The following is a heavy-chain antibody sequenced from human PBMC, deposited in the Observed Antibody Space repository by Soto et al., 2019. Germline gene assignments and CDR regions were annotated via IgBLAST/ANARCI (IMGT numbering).Heavy chain of an antibody. CDR2: ISWNSGSI. V-gene: IGHV3-9*01. J-gene: IGHJ4*02. D-gene: IGHD2-2*01. CDR1: GFTFDDYA. Sequence: GGSLRLSCAASGFTFDDYAMHWVRQAPGKGLEWVSGISWNSGSIGYADSVKGRFTIPRDNAKNSLYLQMNSLRAEDTALYYCATSISTNLYYFDYWGQGTLVTVSS. CDR3: ATSISTNLYYFDY.